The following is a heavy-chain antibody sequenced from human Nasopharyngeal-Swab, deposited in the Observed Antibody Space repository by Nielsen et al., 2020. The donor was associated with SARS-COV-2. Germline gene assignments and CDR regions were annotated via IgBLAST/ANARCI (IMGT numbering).Heavy chain of an antibody. CDR2: TDWDGDR. Sequence: SGPTLVTPTETLTLTCTFSGFSLYTRGMCVSWIRQPPGKAPEWLAHTDWDGDRYYNPSLKTRLTISRDIAKSQVVLTMTNMAPMDTATYYCTREQPSGDYDYYGMDVWGRGTTVTVSS. V-gene: IGHV2-70*13. CDR1: GFSLYTRGMC. CDR3: TREQPSGDYDYYGMDV. J-gene: IGHJ6*02. D-gene: IGHD7-27*01.